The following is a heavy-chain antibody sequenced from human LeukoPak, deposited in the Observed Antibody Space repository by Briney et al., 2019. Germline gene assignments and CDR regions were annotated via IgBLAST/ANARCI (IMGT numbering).Heavy chain of an antibody. CDR3: ARHGYSSSYWYFDL. J-gene: IGHJ2*01. CDR1: GGSINSYY. Sequence: SETLSLTCTVSGGSINSYYWSWIRQPPGKGLEWIGYIYYSGTTIYNPSLKSRVTISVETSKNQFSLKLSSMTAADTAVYYCARHGYSSSYWYFDLWGRGSLATVSS. V-gene: IGHV4-59*08. CDR2: IYYSGTT. D-gene: IGHD4-11*01.